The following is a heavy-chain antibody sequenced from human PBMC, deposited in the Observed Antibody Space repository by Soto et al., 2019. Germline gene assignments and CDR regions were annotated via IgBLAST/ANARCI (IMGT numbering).Heavy chain of an antibody. Sequence: GSLRLSCAASGFTFSSYAMNWVRQAPVKGLEWVSVISGSGGSTYYADSVKGRFTISRDNSKNTMYLQMSSLRAEDTAVYYCAKDYSGSPLDAMDVWGQGTTVTVSS. J-gene: IGHJ6*02. CDR3: AKDYSGSPLDAMDV. D-gene: IGHD1-26*01. V-gene: IGHV3-23*01. CDR1: GFTFSSYA. CDR2: ISGSGGST.